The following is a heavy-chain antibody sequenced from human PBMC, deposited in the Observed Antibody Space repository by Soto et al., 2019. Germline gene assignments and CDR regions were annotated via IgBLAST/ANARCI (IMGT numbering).Heavy chain of an antibody. V-gene: IGHV4-59*01. Sequence: SETLSLTCTVSGGSISSNYWTWIRQPPGKGLEWIGYVYNSWSTNYNPSLKSRVTISEDTSKSQFSLKVNSMTAADTAVYYCARYRREAVAGYTLDNWGQGILVTVSS. CDR1: GGSISSNY. D-gene: IGHD6-13*01. CDR2: VYNSWST. CDR3: ARYRREAVAGYTLDN. J-gene: IGHJ4*02.